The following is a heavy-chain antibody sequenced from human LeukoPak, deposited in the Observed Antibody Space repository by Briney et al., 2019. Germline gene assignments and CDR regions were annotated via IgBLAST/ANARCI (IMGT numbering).Heavy chain of an antibody. D-gene: IGHD5-24*01. V-gene: IGHV4-59*01. CDR1: GGSISSYY. CDR2: IYYSGST. J-gene: IGHJ4*02. CDR3: AGGRDGYIIY. Sequence: PSETLSLTCTVSGGSISSYYWSWIRQPPGKGLEWIGYIYYSGSTNYNPSLKSRVTISIDTSKNQFSLKLSSVTAADTAVYYCAGGRDGYIIYWGQGTLVTVSS.